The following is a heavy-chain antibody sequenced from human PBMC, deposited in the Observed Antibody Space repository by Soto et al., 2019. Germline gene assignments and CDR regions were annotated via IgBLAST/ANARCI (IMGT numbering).Heavy chain of an antibody. CDR1: GYTFTSYG. D-gene: IGHD2-21*01. V-gene: IGHV1-18*04. CDR3: AREGGEYYYYYGMDV. CDR2: ISAYNGNT. J-gene: IGHJ6*02. Sequence: GSVNVSCKASGYTFTSYGISWVRQAPGQGLEWMGWISAYNGNTNYAQKLQGRVTMTTDTSTSTAYMELRSLRSDDTAVYYCAREGGEYYYYYGMDVWGQGTTVTVSS.